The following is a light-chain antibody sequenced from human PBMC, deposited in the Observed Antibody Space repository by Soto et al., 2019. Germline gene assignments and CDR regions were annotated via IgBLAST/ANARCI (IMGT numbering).Light chain of an antibody. V-gene: IGKV1-39*01. CDR2: AAS. J-gene: IGKJ1*01. Sequence: IQMTQSPASLSSSVEDRVTITCRASQRISTYLNWFQQRPGKAPRLLIYAASTLQTGVSSNFSGSASGTDFTLTITSLQPEDFATYFCHQTYSIPPTFGQRTKADI. CDR3: HQTYSIPPT. CDR1: QRISTY.